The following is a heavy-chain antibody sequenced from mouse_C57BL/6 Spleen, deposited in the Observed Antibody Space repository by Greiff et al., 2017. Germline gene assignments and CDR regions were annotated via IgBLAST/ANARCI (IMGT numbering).Heavy chain of an antibody. V-gene: IGHV1-61*01. CDR3: ANFDGYEGFAY. J-gene: IGHJ3*01. Sequence: QVQLKQPGAELVRPGSSVKLSCKASGYTFTSYWMDWVKQRPGQGLEWIGNIYPSDSETHYNQKFKDKATLTVDKSSSTAYMQLSSLTSEDSAVYYCANFDGYEGFAYWGQGTLVTVSA. CDR2: IYPSDSET. D-gene: IGHD2-2*01. CDR1: GYTFTSYW.